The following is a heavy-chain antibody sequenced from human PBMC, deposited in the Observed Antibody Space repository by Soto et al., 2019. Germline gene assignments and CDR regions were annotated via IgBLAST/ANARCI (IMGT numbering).Heavy chain of an antibody. CDR3: AKDGRYCSSTSCSVVWFDP. V-gene: IGHV3-23*01. J-gene: IGHJ5*02. CDR2: ISGSGDKD. Sequence: GGSLRLSCAASGFTFNNYAMRWLRQAPGKGLEWVSSISGSGDKDYYADAVKGRFTISRDNSNNRLYLQINSLRVEDTAVYYCAKDGRYCSSTSCSVVWFDPWGQGTLVTVSS. D-gene: IGHD2-2*01. CDR1: GFTFNNYA.